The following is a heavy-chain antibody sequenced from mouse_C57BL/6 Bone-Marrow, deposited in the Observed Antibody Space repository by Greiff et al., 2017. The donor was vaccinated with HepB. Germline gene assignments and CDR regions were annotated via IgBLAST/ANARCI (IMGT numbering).Heavy chain of an antibody. CDR1: GFTFSDYG. J-gene: IGHJ4*01. D-gene: IGHD2-4*01. V-gene: IGHV5-17*01. CDR2: ISSGSSTI. Sequence: EVKLQESGGGLVKPGGSLKLSCAASGFTFSDYGMHWVRQAPEKGLEWVAYISSGSSTIYYADTVKGRFTISRDNAKNTLFLQMTSLRSEDTAMYYCARREGYYDYHYYAMDYWGQGTSVTVSS. CDR3: ARREGYYDYHYYAMDY.